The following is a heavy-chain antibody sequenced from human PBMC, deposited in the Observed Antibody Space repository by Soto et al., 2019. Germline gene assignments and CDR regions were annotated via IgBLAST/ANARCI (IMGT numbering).Heavy chain of an antibody. V-gene: IGHV1-69*01. Sequence: QVQLVQSGAEVKKPGSSVKVSCKASGGTFSSYPINWVRQAPGQGLEWMGEIIPIFGTANYAQKVQGRVTITADEFTSTAYMELSSLRADDTAVYYCASGYSYGGLDSWGQGPLVTVSS. J-gene: IGHJ4*02. D-gene: IGHD5-18*01. CDR3: ASGYSYGGLDS. CDR1: GGTFSSYP. CDR2: IIPIFGTA.